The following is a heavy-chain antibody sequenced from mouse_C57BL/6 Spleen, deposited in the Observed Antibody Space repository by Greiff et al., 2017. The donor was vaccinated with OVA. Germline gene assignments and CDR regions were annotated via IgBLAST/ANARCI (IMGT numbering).Heavy chain of an antibody. D-gene: IGHD1-1*01. J-gene: IGHJ1*03. Sequence: QVQLQQSGPELVKPGASVKISCKASGYALSSSWMNWVKQRPGKGLEWIGRIYPGDGDTNYNGKFKGKATLTEDKSSSTAYMQLSSLTSEDSAVYFCARFYGSSYGGYVDVWGTGTTVTVSS. CDR1: GYALSSSW. V-gene: IGHV1-82*01. CDR2: IYPGDGDT. CDR3: ARFYGSSYGGYVDV.